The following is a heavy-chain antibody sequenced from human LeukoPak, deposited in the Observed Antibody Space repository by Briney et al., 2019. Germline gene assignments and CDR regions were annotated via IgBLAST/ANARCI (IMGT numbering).Heavy chain of an antibody. Sequence: SVKVSCKASGGTFSSYAISWVRQAPGQGLEWTGGIIPIFGTANYAQKFQGRVTITADESTSTAYMELSSLRSEDTAVYYCARGKGIVATGHYYGMDVWGQGTTVTVSS. J-gene: IGHJ6*02. CDR2: IIPIFGTA. D-gene: IGHD2-15*01. CDR3: ARGKGIVATGHYYGMDV. CDR1: GGTFSSYA. V-gene: IGHV1-69*13.